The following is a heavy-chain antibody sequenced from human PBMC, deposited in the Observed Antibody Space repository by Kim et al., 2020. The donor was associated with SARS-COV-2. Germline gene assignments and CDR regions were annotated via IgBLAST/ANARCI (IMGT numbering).Heavy chain of an antibody. V-gene: IGHV4-59*01. J-gene: IGHJ4*02. CDR3: ARLVGDYATYYFDY. CDR1: GGSISSYY. D-gene: IGHD4-17*01. Sequence: SETLSLTCTVSGGSISSYYWSWIRQPPGKGLEWIGYIYYSGSTNYNPSLKSRVTISVDTSKNQFSLKLSSVTAADTAVYYCARLVGDYATYYFDYWVQGT. CDR2: IYYSGST.